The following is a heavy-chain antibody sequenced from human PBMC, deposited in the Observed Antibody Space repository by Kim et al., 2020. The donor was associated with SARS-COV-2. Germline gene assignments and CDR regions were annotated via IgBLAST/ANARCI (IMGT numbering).Heavy chain of an antibody. J-gene: IGHJ4*02. CDR3: ARDQGIWDWNDFDY. Sequence: GGSLRLSCAASGFTFSSYSMNWVRQAPGKGLEWVSSISSSSSYIYYADSVKGRFTISRDNAKNSLYLQMNSLRAEDTAVYYCARDQGIWDWNDFDYWGQGTLVTVSS. CDR1: GFTFSSYS. CDR2: ISSSSSYI. V-gene: IGHV3-21*01. D-gene: IGHD1-1*01.